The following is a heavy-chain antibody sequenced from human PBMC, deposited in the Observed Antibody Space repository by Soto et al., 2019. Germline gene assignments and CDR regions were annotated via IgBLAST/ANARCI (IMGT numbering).Heavy chain of an antibody. J-gene: IGHJ4*02. V-gene: IGHV4-30-4*01. CDR1: GGSISSGDYY. CDR2: IYYSGST. D-gene: IGHD4-17*01. CDR3: AGSDYAEFLYYFDY. Sequence: SETLSLTCTVSGGSISSGDYYWSWIRQPPGKGLEWIGYIYYSGSTYYNPSLKSRVTISVDTSKNQFSLKLSSVTAADTAVYYCAGSDYAEFLYYFDYWGQGTLVTVSS.